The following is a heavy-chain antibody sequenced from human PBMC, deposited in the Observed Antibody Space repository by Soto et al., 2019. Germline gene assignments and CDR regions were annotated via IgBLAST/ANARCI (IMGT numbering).Heavy chain of an antibody. Sequence: QVQLVESGGGVVQPGRSLRLSCAASGFTFSSYAMHWVRQAPGKGLEWVAVISYDGSNKYYADSVKGRFTISRDNSKNTLYLQMNSLRAEDTAVYYCARNSGSYKGFDYWGQGTLVTVSS. V-gene: IGHV3-30-3*01. CDR1: GFTFSSYA. CDR2: ISYDGSNK. D-gene: IGHD1-26*01. J-gene: IGHJ4*02. CDR3: ARNSGSYKGFDY.